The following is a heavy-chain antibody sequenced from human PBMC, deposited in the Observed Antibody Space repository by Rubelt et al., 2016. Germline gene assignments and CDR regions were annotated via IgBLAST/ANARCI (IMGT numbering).Heavy chain of an antibody. CDR1: GGSMSYYY. CDR2: IYYSGST. CDR3: ARAFRNPMNWFDP. D-gene: IGHD3-16*01. Sequence: QVQLQESGPGLVKPSETLSLTCTVSGGSMSYYYWSWIRQSPGKGLEWIGNIYYSGSTNYNSSLKSRVPVSVDTSKNQFSLNLTSLTAADTAVYYCARAFRNPMNWFDPWGQGTLVTVSS. J-gene: IGHJ5*02. V-gene: IGHV4-59*01.